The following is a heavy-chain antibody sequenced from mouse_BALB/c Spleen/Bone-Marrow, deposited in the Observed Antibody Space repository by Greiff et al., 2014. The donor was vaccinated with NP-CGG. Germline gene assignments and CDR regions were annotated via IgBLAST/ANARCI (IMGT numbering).Heavy chain of an antibody. J-gene: IGHJ2*01. Sequence: QVQLQQSGSVLVRPGASVKLSCKASGYTFTSSWMHWAKQRPGQGLEWIGEIRPNSGNTNYNEKFKGKATLTVDTSSSTAYVDLSSLTSEDSAVYYCARELGRGYYFDYWGQGTTLTVSS. CDR2: IRPNSGNT. V-gene: IGHV1S130*01. CDR3: ARELGRGYYFDY. CDR1: GYTFTSSW. D-gene: IGHD4-1*01.